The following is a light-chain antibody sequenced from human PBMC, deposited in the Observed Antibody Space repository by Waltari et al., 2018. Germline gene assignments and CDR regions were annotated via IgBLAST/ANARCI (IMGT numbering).Light chain of an antibody. Sequence: QSALTQPASVPGSPGQSITISCTGTDSDVGASNFVSWYRQHPGKAPHLIIYAVSERPPVISDRFSGSKSDNTASLTISGLQADDEAVYYCSSYTTSNAPGVFGTGTKVTVL. V-gene: IGLV2-14*01. CDR1: DSDVGASNF. CDR3: SSYTTSNAPGV. J-gene: IGLJ1*01. CDR2: AVS.